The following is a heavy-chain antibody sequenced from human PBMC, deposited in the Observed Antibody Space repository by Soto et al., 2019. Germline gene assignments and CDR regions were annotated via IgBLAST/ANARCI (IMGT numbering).Heavy chain of an antibody. J-gene: IGHJ3*02. CDR2: SVPLFGTR. V-gene: IGHV1-69*01. CDR1: GGRFSPHT. Sequence: QVQLEQSGAAVKKPGSSVKVSCKTSGGRFSPHTLAWLRQAPGQGLEWLGGSVPLFGTRNSAQRLKGRLTVSEDESSSTAYMELSGLTSQDTAVYFCARALGGEMAAIPRPFDIWGHGTLVIVSS. D-gene: IGHD3-16*01. CDR3: ARALGGEMAAIPRPFDI.